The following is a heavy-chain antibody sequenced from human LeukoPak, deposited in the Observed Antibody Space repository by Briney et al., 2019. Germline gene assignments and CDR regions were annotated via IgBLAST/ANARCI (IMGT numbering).Heavy chain of an antibody. J-gene: IGHJ4*02. CDR1: GYTFTSYD. V-gene: IGHV1-8*01. Sequence: ASVKGSCKASGYTFTSYDINWVRQATGQGLEWMGWMSPNSGNTGYAQKFQGRVTMTRNTSISTAYMELGSLRSEDTAVYYCATHSGYRSSDDWGRETLVTVSS. CDR2: MSPNSGNT. CDR3: ATHSGYRSSDD. D-gene: IGHD5-12*01.